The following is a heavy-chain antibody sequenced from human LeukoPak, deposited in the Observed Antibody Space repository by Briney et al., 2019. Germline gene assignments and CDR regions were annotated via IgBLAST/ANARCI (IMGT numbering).Heavy chain of an antibody. CDR2: IYYSGST. Sequence: PSETLSLTCTVSGGSISSSSYYWGWIRQPPGKGLEWIGNIYYSGSTYYNPSLKSRVTISVDTSKNQFSLNLSSVTPADTAVYYCARLRPTGNSLRGFTDYWGQGTLVPVSS. J-gene: IGHJ4*02. CDR1: GGSISSSSYY. CDR3: ARLRPTGNSLRGFTDY. V-gene: IGHV4-39*01. D-gene: IGHD4-23*01.